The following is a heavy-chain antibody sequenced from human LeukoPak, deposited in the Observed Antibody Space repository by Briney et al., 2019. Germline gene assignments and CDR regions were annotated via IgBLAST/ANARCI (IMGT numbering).Heavy chain of an antibody. D-gene: IGHD3-10*02. J-gene: IGHJ4*02. V-gene: IGHV3-9*01. CDR2: ISWNSGSI. Sequence: GGPLRLSCAASGFTFDDYAMHWVRQAPGKGLEWVSGISWNSGSIGYADSVKGRFTISRDNAKNSLYLQMNSLRAEDTALYYCAKCSGSYYNVVGPFDYWGQGTLVTVSS. CDR3: AKCSGSYYNVVGPFDY. CDR1: GFTFDDYA.